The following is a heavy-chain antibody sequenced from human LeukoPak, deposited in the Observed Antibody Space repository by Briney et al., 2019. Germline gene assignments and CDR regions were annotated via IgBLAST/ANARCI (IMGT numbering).Heavy chain of an antibody. CDR3: AQKAPYSPGYSQD. CDR2: IYHSGTT. V-gene: IGHV4-59*01. D-gene: IGHD2-15*01. CDR1: GGSITSYY. Sequence: KPSETLSLTCTVSGGSITSYYWTWIRQPPGKGLEWIDYIYHSGTTNYNPSLKSRVTISVDTSKNQFSLKLSSVTAADTAVYYCAQKAPYSPGYSQDWGQGTLVTVSS. J-gene: IGHJ1*01.